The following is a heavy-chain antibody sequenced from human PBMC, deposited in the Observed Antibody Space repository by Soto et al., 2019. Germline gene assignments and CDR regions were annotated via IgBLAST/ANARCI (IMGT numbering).Heavy chain of an antibody. CDR2: IVVANGAT. CDR1: GSAXGSFG. Sequence: KVSREASGSAXGSFGRNSVRQTLVQRPQWIGWIVVANGATNYAKEFQGRVIISRAMSKNTDYIDLSNLSSEDTAVYFCSADHPHVAIGWRVWGRATTGTVSS. D-gene: IGHD2-15*01. V-gene: IGHV1-58*02. CDR3: SADHPHVAIGWRV. J-gene: IGHJ6*02.